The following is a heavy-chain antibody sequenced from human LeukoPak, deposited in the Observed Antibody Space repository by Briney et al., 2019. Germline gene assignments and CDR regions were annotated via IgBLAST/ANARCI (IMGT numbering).Heavy chain of an antibody. Sequence: GGSLRLSCAASGFTFSSYWMSWVRQAPGKGLEWVANIKQDGSEKYYVDSVKGRLTISRDNAKNSLYLQMNSLRAEDTAVYYCARSINGLWFGLWGQGTLVTVSS. D-gene: IGHD3-10*01. V-gene: IGHV3-7*01. CDR2: IKQDGSEK. CDR3: ARSINGLWFGL. J-gene: IGHJ4*02. CDR1: GFTFSSYW.